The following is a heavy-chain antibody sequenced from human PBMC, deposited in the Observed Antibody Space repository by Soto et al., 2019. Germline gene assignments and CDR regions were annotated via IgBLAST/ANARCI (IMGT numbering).Heavy chain of an antibody. CDR3: ASSVAKYYYYGMDV. V-gene: IGHV3-30*03. D-gene: IGHD5-12*01. Sequence: GGSLRLSCAASGFTFSSYGMHWVRQAPGKGLEWVAVISNDGSNKYYADSVKGRFTISRDNSKNTLYLQMNSLRAEDTAVYYCASSVAKYYYYGMDVWGQGTTVTVS. CDR1: GFTFSSYG. CDR2: ISNDGSNK. J-gene: IGHJ6*02.